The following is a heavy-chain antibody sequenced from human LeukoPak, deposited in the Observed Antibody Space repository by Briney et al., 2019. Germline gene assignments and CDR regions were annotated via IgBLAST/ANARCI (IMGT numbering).Heavy chain of an antibody. CDR2: IKQDGSEK. Sequence: GGSLRLSCAASGFTFSNAWMSWVRQAPGKGLEWVANIKQDGSEKYYVDSVKGRFTISRDNAKNSLYLQMNSLRAEDTAVYYCASAVARYNWFDPWGQGTLVTVSS. V-gene: IGHV3-7*01. CDR1: GFTFSNAW. J-gene: IGHJ5*02. D-gene: IGHD6-19*01. CDR3: ASAVARYNWFDP.